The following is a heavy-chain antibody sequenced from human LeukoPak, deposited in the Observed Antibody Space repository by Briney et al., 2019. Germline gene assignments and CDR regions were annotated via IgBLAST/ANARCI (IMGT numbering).Heavy chain of an antibody. D-gene: IGHD3-22*01. CDR1: GFTSSSYW. J-gene: IGHJ5*02. CDR2: INSDGSST. Sequence: GGSLRLSCAASGFTSSSYWMHWVRQAPGKGLVWVSRINSDGSSTSYADSVKGRFTISRDNAKNTLYLQMNSLRSEDTAVYYCARGRAPVYYYDSSGYSPWGQGTLVTVSS. V-gene: IGHV3-74*01. CDR3: ARGRAPVYYYDSSGYSP.